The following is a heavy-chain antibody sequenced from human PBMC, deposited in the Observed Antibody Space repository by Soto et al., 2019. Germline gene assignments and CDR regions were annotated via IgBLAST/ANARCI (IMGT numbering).Heavy chain of an antibody. Sequence: ASVKVSCKASGGTFSSYAISWVRQAPGQGLEWMGGIIPIFGTANYAQKFQGRVTITADESTSTAYMELSSLRSEDTAVYYCARKSAIFGVGPIPPYYYGMDVWGQGTTVTVSS. CDR3: ARKSAIFGVGPIPPYYYGMDV. V-gene: IGHV1-69*13. J-gene: IGHJ6*02. CDR1: GGTFSSYA. CDR2: IIPIFGTA. D-gene: IGHD3-3*01.